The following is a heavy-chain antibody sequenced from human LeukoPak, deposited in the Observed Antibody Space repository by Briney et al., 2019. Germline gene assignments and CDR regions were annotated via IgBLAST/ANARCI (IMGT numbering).Heavy chain of an antibody. D-gene: IGHD5-18*01. CDR2: ISSSSSYI. Sequence: GGSLRLSCAASGFTFSSYSMSWVRQAPGKGLEWVSSISSSSSYIYYADSVKGRFAISRDNAKNSLYLQMNSLRAEDTAVYYCAREGSVDTAMDTKDQPLDYWGQGTLVTVSS. J-gene: IGHJ4*02. V-gene: IGHV3-21*01. CDR3: AREGSVDTAMDTKDQPLDY. CDR1: GFTFSSYS.